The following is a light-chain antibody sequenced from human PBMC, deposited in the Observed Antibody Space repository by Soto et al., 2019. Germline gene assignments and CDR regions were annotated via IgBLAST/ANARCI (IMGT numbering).Light chain of an antibody. J-gene: IGKJ2*01. Sequence: IHMTQSPSSLSASVEDRVTITCRASQRITTYLNWYQQKSGEAPKLLISTSGTLQRGVPSRFTGSGSGTDFTLTITSLQPADFATYFCQQTYSTPYTFGQGTKLEIK. CDR2: TSG. CDR1: QRITTY. CDR3: QQTYSTPYT. V-gene: IGKV1-39*01.